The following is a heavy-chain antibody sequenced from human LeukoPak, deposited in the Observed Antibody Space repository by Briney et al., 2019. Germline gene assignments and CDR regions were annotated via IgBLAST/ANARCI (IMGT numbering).Heavy chain of an antibody. D-gene: IGHD5-24*01. CDR3: AKDIQLST. V-gene: IGHV3-23*01. J-gene: IGHJ3*01. CDR1: GFNFRDAP. Sequence: QPGGSLRLSCAASGFNFRDAPMTWVRQAPGKGLEWVSLISFSGDNSYYADSVKGRFTISRDNSKNTLSLQMNSLRVEDTAIYYCAKDIQLSTWGLGTMVTVSS. CDR2: ISFSGDNS.